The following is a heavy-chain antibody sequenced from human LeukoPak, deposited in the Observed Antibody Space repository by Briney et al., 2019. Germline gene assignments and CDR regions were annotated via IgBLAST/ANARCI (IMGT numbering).Heavy chain of an antibody. CDR2: IYSDGST. CDR3: ARGSHASGSYPFFDH. CDR1: GGSIISYY. Sequence: PSETLSLTCTVSGGSIISYYWTWIRQTPGKGLEWFGYIYSDGSTNYNPSLKSRVTISLDTSKNQFPLKLNSVPAADRAVYYCARGSHASGSYPFFDHWGQGALVTVSS. V-gene: IGHV4-59*01. D-gene: IGHD3-10*01. J-gene: IGHJ4*02.